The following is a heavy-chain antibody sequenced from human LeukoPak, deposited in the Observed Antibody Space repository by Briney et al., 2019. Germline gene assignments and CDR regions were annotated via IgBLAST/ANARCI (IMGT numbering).Heavy chain of an antibody. V-gene: IGHV3-30-3*01. Sequence: PGGSLRLSCVASKFIFIDSPMHWVRQPPGKGLQWVAVISADGTSKYYADSVKGRFTISRDNSKDTLFLQMESLRIEDTAVYYCARDPLSPEPWGQGTLLTVSS. J-gene: IGHJ5*02. CDR2: ISADGTSK. CDR1: KFIFIDSP. CDR3: ARDPLSPEP.